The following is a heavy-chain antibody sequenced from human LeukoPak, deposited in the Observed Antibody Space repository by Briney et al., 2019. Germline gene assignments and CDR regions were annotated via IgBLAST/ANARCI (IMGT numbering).Heavy chain of an antibody. D-gene: IGHD7-27*01. CDR2: LYSGGST. Sequence: PGRSLRLSCAASGFTVSTNYMSWVRQAPGKGLEWVSILYSGGSTFYADSVKGRFTISRDNSRNTLYLQMNSLRAEDTAMYYCTWGPSRYYFDYWGQGTLVTVSS. J-gene: IGHJ4*02. CDR3: TWGPSRYYFDY. V-gene: IGHV3-66*01. CDR1: GFTVSTNY.